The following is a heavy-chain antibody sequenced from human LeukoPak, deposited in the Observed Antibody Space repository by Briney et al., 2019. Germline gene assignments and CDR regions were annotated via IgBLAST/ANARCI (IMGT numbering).Heavy chain of an antibody. J-gene: IGHJ6*04. CDR1: GYTVTEVA. V-gene: IGHV1-24*01. D-gene: IGHD3-9*01. CDR3: ATVQYTLLPGYLNQMEV. Sequence: ASVKVSCKVSGYTVTEVAIHWVRQTPGEGLEWMGGFHPKDADMIYAQRFQGRVTMTQDTSTDTVYMELSSLRSEDTAIYYCATVQYTLLPGYLNQMEVWSKGTTVTISS. CDR2: FHPKDADM.